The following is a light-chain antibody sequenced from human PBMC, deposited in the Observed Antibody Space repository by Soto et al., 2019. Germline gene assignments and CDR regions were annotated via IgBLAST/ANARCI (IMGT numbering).Light chain of an antibody. Sequence: EIVLTQSPGTLSLSPGERATLSCRASQSVKSSYLAWYQQKPGQAPRPLIYGASICATGIPDRFRGSGSGTDFTLTISRLEPEDFAVDYCQQYGSSLYTFVQGTKLEIK. CDR3: QQYGSSLYT. CDR2: GAS. J-gene: IGKJ2*01. CDR1: QSVKSSY. V-gene: IGKV3-20*01.